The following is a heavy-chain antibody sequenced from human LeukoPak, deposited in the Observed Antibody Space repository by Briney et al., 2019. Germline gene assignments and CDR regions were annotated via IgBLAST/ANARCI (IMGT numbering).Heavy chain of an antibody. CDR1: GFTVSSNY. D-gene: IGHD1-26*01. CDR2: IYSGGST. J-gene: IGHJ4*02. Sequence: GGSLRLSCAASGFTVSSNYMSWVRQAPGKGLEWVSVIYSGGSTYYADSVKGRFTISRDNSKNTLYLQMNSLRAEDTAVYYCARLDYSGSYYFDYWGQGTLVTVSS. V-gene: IGHV3-53*01. CDR3: ARLDYSGSYYFDY.